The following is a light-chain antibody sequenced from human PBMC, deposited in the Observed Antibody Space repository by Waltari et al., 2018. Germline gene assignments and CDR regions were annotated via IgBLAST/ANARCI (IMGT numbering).Light chain of an antibody. CDR1: QSITKRY. CDR2: GAS. J-gene: IGKJ2*01. V-gene: IGKV3-20*01. Sequence: VLTQSPGTLSLSPGDRATLSCRASQSITKRYFAWYQQKPGQAPRLLIYGASSRAAGIPDRFSGSGSGTEFTLTISRLEAEDFAVYYCQQYGSSIMYTFGQGTKLEIK. CDR3: QQYGSSIMYT.